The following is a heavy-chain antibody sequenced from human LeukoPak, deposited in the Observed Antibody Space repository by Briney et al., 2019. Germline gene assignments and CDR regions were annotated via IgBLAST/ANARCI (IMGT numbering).Heavy chain of an antibody. CDR3: ARADCSGGSCYRSQGAFDI. CDR2: IYYSGST. D-gene: IGHD2-15*01. Sequence: ASETLSLTCAVSGGSLSGSYWSWIRQSPGKGLEWIGYIYYSGSTNYNPSLKSRVTISVDTSKNQFSLKLSSVTAADTAVYYCARADCSGGSCYRSQGAFDIWGQGTMVTVSS. V-gene: IGHV4-59*01. CDR1: GGSLSGSY. J-gene: IGHJ3*02.